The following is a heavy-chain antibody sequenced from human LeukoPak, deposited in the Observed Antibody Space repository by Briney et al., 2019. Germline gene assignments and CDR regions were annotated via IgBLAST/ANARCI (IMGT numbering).Heavy chain of an antibody. CDR2: IYYSGST. CDR3: ARQGSTAMATYYYDSSGYPDAFDI. J-gene: IGHJ3*02. D-gene: IGHD3-22*01. CDR1: GGSISSYY. Sequence: SETLSLTCTVSGGSISSYYWSWIRQPPGKGLEWIGYIYYSGSTYYNPSLKSRVTISVDTSKNQFSLKLSSVTAADTAVYYCARQGSTAMATYYYDSSGYPDAFDIWGQGTMVTVSS. V-gene: IGHV4-59*08.